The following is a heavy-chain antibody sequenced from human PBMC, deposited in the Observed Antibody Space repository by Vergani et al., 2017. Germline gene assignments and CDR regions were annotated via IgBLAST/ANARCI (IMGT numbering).Heavy chain of an antibody. V-gene: IGHV4-30-2*01. D-gene: IGHD6-13*01. Sequence: QVQLQESGPGLVKPSGTLSLTCAVSGGSLSSGGYSWSWIRQPPGKGLEWIGYIYHSGSTYYNPSLKSRVTISVDRSKNQFSLKLSSVTAADTAVYYCARVGAAAGYYFDYWGQGTLVTVSS. CDR1: GGSLSSGGYS. CDR2: IYHSGST. CDR3: ARVGAAAGYYFDY. J-gene: IGHJ4*02.